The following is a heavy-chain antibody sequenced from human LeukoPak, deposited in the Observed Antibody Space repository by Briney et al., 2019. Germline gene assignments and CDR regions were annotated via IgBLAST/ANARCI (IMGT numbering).Heavy chain of an antibody. D-gene: IGHD2-15*01. J-gene: IGHJ3*02. CDR3: ARTYGYDAFDI. Sequence: ASVKVSCKASGGTFSSYAISWVQQAPGQGLEWMGGIIPIFGTANYAQKFQGRVTITTDESTSTAYMELSSLRSEDTAVYYCARTYGYDAFDIWGQGTMVTVSS. CDR2: IIPIFGTA. CDR1: GGTFSSYA. V-gene: IGHV1-69*05.